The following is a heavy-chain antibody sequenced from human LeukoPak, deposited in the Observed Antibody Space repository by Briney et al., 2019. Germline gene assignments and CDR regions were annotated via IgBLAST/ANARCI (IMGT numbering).Heavy chain of an antibody. CDR3: ARGMYGSGTYYIGDAFDI. J-gene: IGHJ3*02. V-gene: IGHV3-53*01. D-gene: IGHD3-10*01. Sequence: GGSLRLSCAVSGFTVSYNYMSWVRLAPGKGLEWVAAIYRGGSTYYTDSVKGRFTISRDNSENTLYLQMNSLRDEDTALYYCARGMYGSGTYYIGDAFDIWGQGTMVTVSS. CDR1: GFTVSYNY. CDR2: IYRGGST.